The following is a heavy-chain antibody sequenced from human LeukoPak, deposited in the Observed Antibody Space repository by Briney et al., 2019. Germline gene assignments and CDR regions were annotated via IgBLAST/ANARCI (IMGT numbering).Heavy chain of an antibody. CDR2: IYYSGST. J-gene: IGHJ6*03. D-gene: IGHD3-16*01. V-gene: IGHV4-39*01. CDR1: GGSISSSSYY. CDR3: ARQSRGGGTGYYYYYMDV. Sequence: PSETLSLTCTVSGGSISSSSYYWGWIRQPPGKGLEWIGSIYYSGSTYYNPSLKSRVTISVDTSKNQFSLKLSSVTAADTAVYYCARQSRGGGTGYYYYYMDVWGKGTTVTISS.